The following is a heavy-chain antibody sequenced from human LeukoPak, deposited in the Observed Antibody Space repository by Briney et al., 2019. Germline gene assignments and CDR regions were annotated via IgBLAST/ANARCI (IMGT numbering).Heavy chain of an antibody. J-gene: IGHJ6*02. D-gene: IGHD5-18*01. CDR3: ARTASIQHTAMVTQYYYGMDV. CDR2: SSGDGGRI. CDR1: GFTFDDYA. Sequence: PGGSLRLSCVASGFTFDDYAMHWVRQAPGRGLEWVSLSSGDGGRIYYADSVKGRFTISRDNSKNSLYLQMNSLTTGDTALYYCARTASIQHTAMVTQYYYGMDVWGQGTTVTVSS. V-gene: IGHV3-43*02.